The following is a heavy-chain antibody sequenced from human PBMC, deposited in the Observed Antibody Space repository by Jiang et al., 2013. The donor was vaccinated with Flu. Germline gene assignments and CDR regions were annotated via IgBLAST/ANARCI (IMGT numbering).Heavy chain of an antibody. Sequence: KVSCKASGYTFTGHYMQWVRQAPGQGLEWMGWINPNNGGTKYAQKFQGRVTMTRDTSISTVYMDLSRLISDDTAVYYCAAAVASTAFDAFDLWGQGTMVTVSS. CDR3: AAAVASTAFDAFDL. D-gene: IGHD6-19*01. CDR1: GYTFTGHY. CDR2: INPNNGGT. J-gene: IGHJ3*01. V-gene: IGHV1-2*02.